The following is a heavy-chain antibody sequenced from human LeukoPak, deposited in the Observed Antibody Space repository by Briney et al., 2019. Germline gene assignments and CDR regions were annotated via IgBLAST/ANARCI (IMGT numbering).Heavy chain of an antibody. CDR1: GFTFSSYA. V-gene: IGHV3-23*01. D-gene: IGHD6-19*01. CDR2: ISGSGSST. CDR3: AKGVAVASPYYFDY. J-gene: IGHJ4*02. Sequence: GGSLRLSCAASGFTFSSYAMSWVRQAPGRGLEWVSPISGSGSSTYYADPVKGRFTIPRDNSKNTLYLQMNSLRAEDTAVYYCAKGVAVASPYYFDYWGQGTLVTVSS.